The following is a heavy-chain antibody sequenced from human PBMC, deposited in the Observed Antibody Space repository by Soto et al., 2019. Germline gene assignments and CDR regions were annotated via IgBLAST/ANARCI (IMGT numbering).Heavy chain of an antibody. CDR2: TYYSGTT. V-gene: IGHV4-39*02. J-gene: IGHJ4*02. D-gene: IGHD4-17*01. CDR1: GGSVSSHTYY. Sequence: PSETLSLTCTVSGGSVSSHTYYWGWIRQPPGKGLEWIGSTYYSGTTYYNPSLKSRVTLSLDTSENHFSLKLSSVTAADTAVYYCASIYGPYYFDYWGQGALVTVSS. CDR3: ASIYGPYYFDY.